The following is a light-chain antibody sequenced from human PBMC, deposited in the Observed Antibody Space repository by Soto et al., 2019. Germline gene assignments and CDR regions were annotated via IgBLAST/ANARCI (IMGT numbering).Light chain of an antibody. V-gene: IGLV1-47*02. CDR3: AAWDGSLSGRFV. CDR2: NNN. Sequence: QPVLTQPPSVSGTPGQRVTMACSGSSSNIGSNSVYWYQQLPGTAPKLLIYNNNQRPAGVPDRFSGSKSGTSGSLAISGLRSEDEADYFCAAWDGSLSGRFVFGTGTKVTVL. J-gene: IGLJ1*01. CDR1: SSNIGSNS.